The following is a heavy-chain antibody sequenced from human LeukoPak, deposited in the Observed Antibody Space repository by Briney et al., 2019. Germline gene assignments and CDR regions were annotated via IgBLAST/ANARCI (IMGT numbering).Heavy chain of an antibody. CDR1: GGSISSYY. Sequence: SETLSLTCTVSGGSISSYYWSWIRQPPGKGLEWIGYIYYSGSTNYNPSLKSRVTISVDTSKNQFSLKLSSVTAADTAVYYCAPTDYGGIPLYWGQGTLVTVSS. D-gene: IGHD4-23*01. J-gene: IGHJ4*02. CDR3: APTDYGGIPLY. V-gene: IGHV4-59*01. CDR2: IYYSGST.